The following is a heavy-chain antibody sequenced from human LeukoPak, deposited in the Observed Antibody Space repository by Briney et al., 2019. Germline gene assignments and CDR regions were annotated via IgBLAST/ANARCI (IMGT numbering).Heavy chain of an antibody. V-gene: IGHV4-34*01. CDR1: GGSFSGYY. Sequence: PSETLSLTCAVYGGSFSGYYWGWIRQPPGKGLEWIGEINRGGDTNYNPFLKSRATISIDTSRNYFSLKLSSVTAADTAVYYCARGRGTGSCFHDWGQGTLVTVSS. CDR3: ARGRGTGSCFHD. J-gene: IGHJ4*03. D-gene: IGHD3/OR15-3a*01. CDR2: INRGGDT.